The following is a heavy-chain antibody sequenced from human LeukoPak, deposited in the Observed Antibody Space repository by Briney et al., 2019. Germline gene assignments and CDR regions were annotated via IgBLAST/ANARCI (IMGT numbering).Heavy chain of an antibody. Sequence: KPSETLSLTCTVSGGSISSSSYYWGWIRQPPGKGLEWIGWIYYSGSTYSNPSLKSRVTISVATSKNQFSLKLSSVTAADTAVYYCARDWSHHKLVRHDAFDIWGQGTMVTVSS. CDR3: ARDWSHHKLVRHDAFDI. J-gene: IGHJ3*02. CDR1: GGSISSSSYY. CDR2: IYYSGST. D-gene: IGHD6-13*01. V-gene: IGHV4-39*02.